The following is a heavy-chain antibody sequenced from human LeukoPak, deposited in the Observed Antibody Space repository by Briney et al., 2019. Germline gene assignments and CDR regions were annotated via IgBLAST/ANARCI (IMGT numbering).Heavy chain of an antibody. D-gene: IGHD3-16*01. V-gene: IGHV3-43*02. CDR1: GLNFVDSA. CDR2: ISADGGST. Sequence: GGSLRLSCVAAGLNFVDSAMHWVRQAPGKGLEWVSLISADGGSTFSADSVKGRFSISRDNSKNSLYLQMNSLRSEDTAMYYCAKESGKLDDWGQGTLVAVSS. CDR3: AKESGKLDD. J-gene: IGHJ4*02.